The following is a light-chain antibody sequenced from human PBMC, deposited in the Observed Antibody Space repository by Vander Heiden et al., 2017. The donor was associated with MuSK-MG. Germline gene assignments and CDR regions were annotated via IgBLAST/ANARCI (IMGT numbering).Light chain of an antibody. Sequence: DIVKTQAPGSLAVSLGERATINCKSSQSVLYSSNNKNYLAWYQQKPGQPPKLLIYWASTRESGVPDRFSGSGSGTDFTLTISSLQAEDVAVYYCQQYDSTPLTFGGGTKVEIK. CDR1: QSVLYSSNNKNY. J-gene: IGKJ4*01. CDR3: QQYDSTPLT. V-gene: IGKV4-1*01. CDR2: WAS.